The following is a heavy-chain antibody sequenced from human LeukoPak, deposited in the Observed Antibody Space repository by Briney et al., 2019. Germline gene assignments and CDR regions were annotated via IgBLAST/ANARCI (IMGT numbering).Heavy chain of an antibody. Sequence: SQTLSLTCAISGDSVSSNSAAWNWIRQSPSRGLEWLGRTYYRSKWYNDYAVSVKSRITINPDTSKNQFSLQLNSVTPEDTAVYYCARARGYSGYDYSPSFYFDYWGQGTLVTVSS. J-gene: IGHJ4*02. V-gene: IGHV6-1*01. CDR1: GDSVSSNSAA. CDR3: ARARGYSGYDYSPSFYFDY. CDR2: TYYRSKWYN. D-gene: IGHD5-12*01.